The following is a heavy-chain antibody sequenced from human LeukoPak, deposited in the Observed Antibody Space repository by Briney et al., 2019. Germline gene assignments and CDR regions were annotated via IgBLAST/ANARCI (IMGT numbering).Heavy chain of an antibody. J-gene: IGHJ4*02. CDR2: IIPIFGTA. CDR3: ARDRGYYGSGSFNSLDY. D-gene: IGHD3-10*01. CDR1: GGTFSSYA. Sequence: SVKVSCKSSGGTFSSYAIIWVRQAPGQGLEWMGGIIPIFGTANYAQKFQGRVTITADESTSTAYMELSSLRSEDTAVYYCARDRGYYGSGSFNSLDYWGQGTLVTVSS. V-gene: IGHV1-69*13.